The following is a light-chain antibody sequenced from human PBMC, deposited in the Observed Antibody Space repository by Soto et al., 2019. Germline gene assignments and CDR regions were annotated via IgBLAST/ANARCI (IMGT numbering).Light chain of an antibody. CDR2: RNN. J-gene: IGLJ2*01. V-gene: IGLV1-47*01. Sequence: QSVLTQPPSASWTPGQRVTISFSGSSSNIGSNYVFWYQHLPGTAPKLLIYRNNQRPSGVPDRFSGSKSGTSASLAISGLRSEDETDYYCAAWDDSLSGVVFGGGTKLTVL. CDR1: SSNIGSNY. CDR3: AAWDDSLSGVV.